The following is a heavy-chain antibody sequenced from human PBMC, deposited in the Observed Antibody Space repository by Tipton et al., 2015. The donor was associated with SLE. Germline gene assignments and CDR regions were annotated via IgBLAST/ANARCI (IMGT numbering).Heavy chain of an antibody. D-gene: IGHD4-11*01. CDR2: SNPSGNT. CDR1: GGSFSGYS. Sequence: TLSLTCAVFGGSFSGYSWSWIRQPPGKGLEWVGESNPSGNTNYNPSLKSRVTISLDTSKNQFSLRLSSVTAADTAVYYCAREEGDYNNYGWFDPWGQGTLVTVSA. J-gene: IGHJ5*02. CDR3: AREEGDYNNYGWFDP. V-gene: IGHV4-34*01.